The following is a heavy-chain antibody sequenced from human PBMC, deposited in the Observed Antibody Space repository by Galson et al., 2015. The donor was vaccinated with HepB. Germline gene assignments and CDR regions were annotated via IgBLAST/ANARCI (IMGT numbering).Heavy chain of an antibody. V-gene: IGHV3-30*18. CDR1: GFTFSSYG. Sequence: SLRLSCAASGFTFSSYGMHWVRQAPGKGLEWVAVMSYDGSNKYYADSVKGRFTISRDNSKNTLYLQMNSLRAEDTAVYYCAKEGSGDYSSSWYRDYYYYSGTAVWGQRTTVTASS. CDR2: MSYDGSNK. D-gene: IGHD6-13*01. CDR3: AKEGSGDYSSSWYRDYYYYSGTAV. J-gene: IGHJ6*01.